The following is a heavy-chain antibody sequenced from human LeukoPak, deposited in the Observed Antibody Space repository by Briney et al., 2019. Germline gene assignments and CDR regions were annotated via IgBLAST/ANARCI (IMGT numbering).Heavy chain of an antibody. CDR2: ISSSSYYI. Sequence: GGSLRLSCAASGFTFSDYSMNWVRQAPGKGLEWVSPISSSSYYIYYADSAKGRFTISRDNAKNSLFLQMNSLSAEDTALYYCARYVSGSYRFDYWGQGTLVTVSS. CDR3: ARYVSGSYRFDY. D-gene: IGHD1-26*01. J-gene: IGHJ4*02. V-gene: IGHV3-21*01. CDR1: GFTFSDYS.